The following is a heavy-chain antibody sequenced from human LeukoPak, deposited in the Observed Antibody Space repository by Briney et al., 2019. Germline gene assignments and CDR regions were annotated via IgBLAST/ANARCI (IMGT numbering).Heavy chain of an antibody. D-gene: IGHD6-6*01. J-gene: IGHJ5*02. V-gene: IGHV5-51*01. CDR1: EYNFTNYW. Sequence: GESLKISCKGSEYNFTNYWIGWVRQMPGKGLEWMGIIYPGDSDTRYSPSFQGQVTISADRSISTAYLQWSSLKASDTAMYYCARLTYTSSSGGWIDPWGQGTLVTVSS. CDR2: IYPGDSDT. CDR3: ARLTYTSSSGGWIDP.